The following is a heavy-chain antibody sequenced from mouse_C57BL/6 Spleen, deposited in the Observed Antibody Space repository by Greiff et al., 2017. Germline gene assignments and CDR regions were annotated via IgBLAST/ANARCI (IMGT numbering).Heavy chain of an antibody. Sequence: EVKLQESGGDLVKPGGSLKLSCAASGFTFSSYGMSWVRQTPDKRLEWVATISSGGSYTYYPDSVKGRFTISRDNAKNTLYLQMSSLKSEDTAMYYCARPSPYYFDYWGQGTTLTVSS. J-gene: IGHJ2*01. D-gene: IGHD6-2*01. V-gene: IGHV5-6*01. CDR1: GFTFSSYG. CDR2: ISSGGSYT. CDR3: ARPSPYYFDY.